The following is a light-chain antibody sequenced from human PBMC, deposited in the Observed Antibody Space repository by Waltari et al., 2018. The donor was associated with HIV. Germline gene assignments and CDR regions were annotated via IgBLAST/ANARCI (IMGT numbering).Light chain of an antibody. Sequence: QSVLTQPPSASGTPGQRVTIPCSGSSSNIGSNPVNWYQQLPGTAPKLLMYSNNQRPSGGPDRFSGSKSGTSASLVIRGLQSEDEGDYYCAAWDDSLKGVFGGGTKLTVL. CDR3: AAWDDSLKGV. J-gene: IGLJ3*02. CDR1: SSNIGSNP. CDR2: SNN. V-gene: IGLV1-44*01.